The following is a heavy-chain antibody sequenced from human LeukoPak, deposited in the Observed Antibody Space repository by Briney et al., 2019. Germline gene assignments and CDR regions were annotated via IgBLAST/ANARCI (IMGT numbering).Heavy chain of an antibody. J-gene: IGHJ6*03. CDR2: INPNSGGT. V-gene: IGHV1-2*02. D-gene: IGHD6-13*01. CDR3: AVGIAAAHYYYYMDV. Sequence: ASVKVSCKASGYIFTGYYMHWVRQAPGQGLEWMGWINPNSGGTNYAQKFQGRVTMTRDTSISTAYMELSRLRSDDTAVYYCAVGIAAAHYYYYMDVWGKGTTVTISS. CDR1: GYIFTGYY.